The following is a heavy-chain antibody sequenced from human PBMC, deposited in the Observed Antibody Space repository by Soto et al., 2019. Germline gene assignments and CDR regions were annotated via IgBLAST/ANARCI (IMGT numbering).Heavy chain of an antibody. J-gene: IGHJ4*02. CDR1: GGSFSRYC. Sequence: TSETLSLTCAVYGGSFSRYCLGWIRQPPGKGLEWIGEINHSGSTNYIPSLKSRVTISVDTSKNQFSLKLSSVTAADTAVYYCARYHSLRWYPFDSWGQGTLVTVS. D-gene: IGHD4-17*01. V-gene: IGHV4-34*01. CDR3: ARYHSLRWYPFDS. CDR2: INHSGST.